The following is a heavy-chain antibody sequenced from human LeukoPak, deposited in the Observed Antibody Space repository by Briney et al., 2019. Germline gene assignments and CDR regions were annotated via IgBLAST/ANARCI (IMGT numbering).Heavy chain of an antibody. CDR2: VHKSGST. D-gene: IGHD1-26*01. V-gene: IGHV4-4*02. J-gene: IGHJ4*02. CDR3: AKEIVGASTPGAY. CDR1: TDSITSNW. Sequence: PSETLSLTCAVSTDSITSNWWGWVRQPPGKGLEWIGEVHKSGSTNYYPSLQSRVTISIDKSKNQVALELTSVTAADTAVYYCAKEIVGASTPGAYWGQGILVTVSS.